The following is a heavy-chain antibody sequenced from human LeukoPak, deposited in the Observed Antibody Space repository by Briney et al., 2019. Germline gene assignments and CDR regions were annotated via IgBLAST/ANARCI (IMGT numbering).Heavy chain of an antibody. J-gene: IGHJ4*02. Sequence: ASVKVSCTASGYTFTGYYMHWVRQAPGQGLEWMGWINPNSGGTNYAQKFQGRVTMTRDTSISTAYMELSRLRSDDTAVYYCARESESSTSCYGHWGQGTLVTVSS. CDR2: INPNSGGT. CDR1: GYTFTGYY. D-gene: IGHD2-2*01. CDR3: ARESESSTSCYGH. V-gene: IGHV1-2*02.